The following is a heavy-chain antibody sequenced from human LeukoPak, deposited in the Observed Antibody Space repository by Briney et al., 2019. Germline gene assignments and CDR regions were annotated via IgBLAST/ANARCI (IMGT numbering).Heavy chain of an antibody. J-gene: IGHJ4*02. CDR2: INHSGST. D-gene: IGHD3-3*01. V-gene: IGHV4-34*01. Sequence: SETLSLTCAVYGGSFSGYYWSWIRQPPGKGLEWIGEINHSGSTNYNPSLKSRVTISVDTFKNQFSLKLSSVTAADTAVYYCARGERNYDFWSGYYSGSYYFDYWGQGTLVTVSS. CDR1: GGSFSGYY. CDR3: ARGERNYDFWSGYYSGSYYFDY.